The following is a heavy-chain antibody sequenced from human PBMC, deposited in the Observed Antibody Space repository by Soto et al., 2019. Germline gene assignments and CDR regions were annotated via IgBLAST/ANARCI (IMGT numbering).Heavy chain of an antibody. J-gene: IGHJ5*02. V-gene: IGHV3-74*01. Sequence: EVQLVESGGGLVQPGGSLRLSCAASGFTFSGYWMHWVRQAPGKGLVWVSRISSDGSSTSHADSVKGRFTISRDNAKNTRYLQMNSLRAEDTAVYYCARAAYCAGDCYSPWGQGTLVTVSS. D-gene: IGHD2-21*02. CDR3: ARAAYCAGDCYSP. CDR2: ISSDGSST. CDR1: GFTFSGYW.